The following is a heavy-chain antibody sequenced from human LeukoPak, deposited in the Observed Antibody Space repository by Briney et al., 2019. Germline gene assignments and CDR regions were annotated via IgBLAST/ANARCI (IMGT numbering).Heavy chain of an antibody. D-gene: IGHD5-18*01. CDR3: ARSGYKYGADALDI. CDR1: GGSISSSSYY. V-gene: IGHV4-39*07. CDR2: ISYSGST. J-gene: IGHJ3*02. Sequence: PSETLSLTCTVSGGSISSSSYYWGWVRQPPGKGLEWIGTISYSGSTNYNPSLKSRLTISVDTSKNKFSLKLSSVTAADTAVYYCARSGYKYGADALDIWGQGTMVTVSS.